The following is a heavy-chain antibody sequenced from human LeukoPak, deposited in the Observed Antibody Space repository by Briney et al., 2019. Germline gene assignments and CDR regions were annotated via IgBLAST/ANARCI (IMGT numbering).Heavy chain of an antibody. Sequence: PSETLSLTCTVSGGSISSSSYYWGWIRQPPGKGLEWVGSIYYSGSTYYNPSLKSRVTISVDTSKNQFSLKLSSVTATDTAVYYCAREYLTGGLSFDYWGQGTQVTVSS. V-gene: IGHV4-39*07. CDR1: GGSISSSSYY. CDR2: IYYSGST. CDR3: AREYLTGGLSFDY. D-gene: IGHD7-27*01. J-gene: IGHJ4*02.